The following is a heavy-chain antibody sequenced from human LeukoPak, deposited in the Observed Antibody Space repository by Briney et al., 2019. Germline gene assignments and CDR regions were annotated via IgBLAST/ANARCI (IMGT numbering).Heavy chain of an antibody. CDR1: GFSFSKSW. D-gene: IGHD3-3*01. J-gene: IGHJ4*02. CDR2: IKPDGSET. V-gene: IGHV3-7*01. CDR3: ARDRSISGVVTIDF. Sequence: PGGSLRLSCAASGFSFSKSWMTWVRQAPGKGLEWVANIKPDGSETYYVDSVMCRFTISRDNAKSSVYLQNNSLRAENTAVYYCARDRSISGVVTIDFWGQGTLVTVSS.